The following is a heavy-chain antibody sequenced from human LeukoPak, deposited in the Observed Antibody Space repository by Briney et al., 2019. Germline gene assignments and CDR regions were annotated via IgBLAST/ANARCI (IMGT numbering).Heavy chain of an antibody. D-gene: IGHD3-9*01. CDR3: ARDRVTRVLRYFD. V-gene: IGHV4-39*07. Sequence: SETLSLTCTVSGGSISSSSYYWGWIRQPPGKGLEWIGSIYYSGSTYYNPSLKSRVTISVDTSKNQFSLKLSSVTAADTAVYYCARDRVTRVLRYFDWGQGTLVTVSS. J-gene: IGHJ4*02. CDR2: IYYSGST. CDR1: GGSISSSSYY.